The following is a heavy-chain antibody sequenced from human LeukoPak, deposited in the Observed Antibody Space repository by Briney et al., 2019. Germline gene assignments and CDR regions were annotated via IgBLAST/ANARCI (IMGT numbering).Heavy chain of an antibody. J-gene: IGHJ6*04. CDR1: GFTFSSHS. Sequence: GGSLRLSCAASGFTFSSHSMNWVRQAPGKGLEWVSYISSSSSTIYYADSVKGRFTISRDNAKNSLYLQMNSLRAEDTAVYYCARRHGMDVWGKGTTVTVSS. CDR3: ARRHGMDV. CDR2: ISSSSSTI. V-gene: IGHV3-48*04.